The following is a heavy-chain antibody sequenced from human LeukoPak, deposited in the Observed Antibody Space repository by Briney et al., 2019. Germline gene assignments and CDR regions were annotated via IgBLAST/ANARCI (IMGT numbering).Heavy chain of an antibody. J-gene: IGHJ4*02. D-gene: IGHD6-19*01. CDR1: GFTFSDYY. V-gene: IGHV3-23*01. CDR3: AAHPGYSSGWYYY. CDR2: ISGSGGST. Sequence: PGGSLRLSCAASGFTFSDYYMSWVRQAPGKGLEWVSAISGSGGSTYYADSVKGRFTISRDNSKNTLYLQMNSLRAEDTAVYYCAAHPGYSSGWYYYWGQGTLVTVSS.